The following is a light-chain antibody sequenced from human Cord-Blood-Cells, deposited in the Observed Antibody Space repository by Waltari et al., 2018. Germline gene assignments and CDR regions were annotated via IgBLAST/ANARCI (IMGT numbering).Light chain of an antibody. Sequence: SALTQPASVSGSPGQSITISCTGASSDVGRYNLASLYQQHPGKAPKLMIYEVSKRPSGVSNRFSGSKSCNTASLTISGLQAEDEADYYCCSYAGSSTFVVFGGGTKLTVL. V-gene: IGLV2-23*02. J-gene: IGLJ2*01. CDR1: SSDVGRYNL. CDR3: CSYAGSSTFVV. CDR2: EVS.